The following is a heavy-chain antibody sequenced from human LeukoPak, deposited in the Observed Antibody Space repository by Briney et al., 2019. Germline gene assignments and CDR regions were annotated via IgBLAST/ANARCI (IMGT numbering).Heavy chain of an antibody. CDR1: GFTFSSSW. CDR3: ARDPGYESWSPFWGGMDV. Sequence: GGSLRLSCAASGFTFSSSWMHWVRQAPGKGLVWVSRITRDGRSTTYADSVKGRFTTSRDNAKNTLYLQMDSLRDDDTAVYYCARDPGYESWSPFWGGMDVWGNGTTVIVSS. CDR2: ITRDGRST. D-gene: IGHD3-16*01. V-gene: IGHV3-74*01. J-gene: IGHJ6*04.